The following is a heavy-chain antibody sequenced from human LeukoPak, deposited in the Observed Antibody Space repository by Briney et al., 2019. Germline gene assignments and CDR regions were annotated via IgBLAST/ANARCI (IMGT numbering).Heavy chain of an antibody. J-gene: IGHJ6*03. CDR1: GGTFSSYA. Sequence: SVKVSCKASGGTFSSYAISWVRQAPGQGLEWMGGIIPIFGTANYAQKFQGRVTITTDESTSTAYMELSSLRSEDTAVYYCARSDSDDFWSGYSAYYYYYMDVWGKGTTVTVSS. D-gene: IGHD3-3*01. CDR3: ARSDSDDFWSGYSAYYYYYMDV. CDR2: IIPIFGTA. V-gene: IGHV1-69*05.